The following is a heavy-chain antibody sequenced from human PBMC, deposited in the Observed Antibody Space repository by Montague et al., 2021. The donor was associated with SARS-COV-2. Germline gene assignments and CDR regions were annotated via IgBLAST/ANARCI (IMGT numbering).Heavy chain of an antibody. CDR1: GGSFSTYS. Sequence: SETLSLTCAVYGGSFSTYSWNWIRQPPGKGLEWIGKIHHGGSTNYNPSLKSRVTISADTSKNQFSLKLTSVAAADTAVYYCARLGDGVVPSPILGVGPYYSYYYMDVWGKGTTVTVSS. V-gene: IGHV4-34*01. CDR3: ARLGDGVVPSPILGVGPYYSYYYMDV. CDR2: IHHGGST. J-gene: IGHJ6*03. D-gene: IGHD3-10*01.